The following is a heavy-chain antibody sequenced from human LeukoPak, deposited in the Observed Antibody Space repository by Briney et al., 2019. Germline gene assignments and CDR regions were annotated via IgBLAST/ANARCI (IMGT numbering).Heavy chain of an antibody. CDR3: AKVSLNMVNDAFDI. CDR2: ISYDGSNK. V-gene: IGHV3-30-3*02. Sequence: QPGGSLRLSCAASGFTFSSYAMHWVRQAPGKGLEWVAVISYDGSNKYYADSVKGRFTISRDNSKNTLYLQMNSLRAEDTAMYYCAKVSLNMVNDAFDIWGQGTMVSVSS. J-gene: IGHJ3*02. D-gene: IGHD4/OR15-4a*01. CDR1: GFTFSSYA.